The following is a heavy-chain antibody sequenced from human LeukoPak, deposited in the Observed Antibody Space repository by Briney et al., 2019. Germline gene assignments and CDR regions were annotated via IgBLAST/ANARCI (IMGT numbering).Heavy chain of an antibody. D-gene: IGHD1-1*01. CDR3: TRYNVGFES. Sequence: GGSLRLSCAASGFTFSGSAMRWVHQASGKGLEWVGRIRSKTNSYATSYAASVKGRFALSRDDSKSTAYLQMNSLKTEDTAVYYCTRYNVGFESWGQGTLVTVSS. V-gene: IGHV3-73*01. CDR1: GFTFSGSA. J-gene: IGHJ4*02. CDR2: IRSKTNSYAT.